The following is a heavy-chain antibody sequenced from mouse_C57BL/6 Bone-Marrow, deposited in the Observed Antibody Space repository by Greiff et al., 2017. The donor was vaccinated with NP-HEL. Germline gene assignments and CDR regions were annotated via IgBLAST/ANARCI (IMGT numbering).Heavy chain of an antibody. Sequence: VQLQQSGPELVKPGASVKISCKASGYTFTDYYMNWVKQSHGKSLEWIGDINPNNGGTSYNQKFKGKATLTVDKSSSTAYMELRSLTSEDSAVYYCARRTTVVARDVWGTGTTVTVSS. J-gene: IGHJ1*03. V-gene: IGHV1-26*01. CDR2: INPNNGGT. CDR1: GYTFTDYY. D-gene: IGHD1-1*01. CDR3: ARRTTVVARDV.